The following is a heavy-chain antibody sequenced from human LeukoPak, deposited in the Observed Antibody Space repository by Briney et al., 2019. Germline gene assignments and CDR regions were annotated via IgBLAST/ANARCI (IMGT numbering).Heavy chain of an antibody. CDR1: GGSISSYY. D-gene: IGHD3/OR15-3a*01. CDR2: IYYSGST. CDR3: ARDGLRPGDFDY. Sequence: SETLFLTCTVSGGSISSYYWSWIRQPPGKGLEWIGYIYYSGSTNYNPSLKSRVTISVDTSKNQFSLKLSSVTAADTAVYYCARDGLRPGDFDYWGQGTLVTVSS. V-gene: IGHV4-59*01. J-gene: IGHJ4*02.